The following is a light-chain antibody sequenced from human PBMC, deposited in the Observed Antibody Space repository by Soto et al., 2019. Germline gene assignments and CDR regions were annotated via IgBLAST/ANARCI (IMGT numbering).Light chain of an antibody. CDR2: DKN. V-gene: IGLV1-40*01. J-gene: IGLJ1*01. CDR3: QSYDSSLTGFYV. Sequence: QSVLTQPPSVSGAPGQRVTISCTGSSSNIGADYDVHWYQQIPGAAPNLLIYDKNNRPSGVPDRFSGSKSGTSASLAITVLQAEDEADYYCQSYDSSLTGFYVFGTGTKVTVL. CDR1: SSNIGADYD.